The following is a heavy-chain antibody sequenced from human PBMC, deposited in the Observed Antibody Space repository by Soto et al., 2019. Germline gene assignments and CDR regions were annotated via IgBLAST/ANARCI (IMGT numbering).Heavy chain of an antibody. CDR3: ANEGAYGDYGDYLDY. CDR1: GFTFSSYA. D-gene: IGHD4-17*01. Sequence: EVQLLEAGGGLVQPGGSLRLSCAASGFTFSSYAMSWVRQTPGKGLEWVSTITGSGHGTNYADSVKGRFTISRDNSKRTLYLQMNSLRADDTAVYYCANEGAYGDYGDYLDYWGQGTLVTVSS. V-gene: IGHV3-23*01. CDR2: ITGSGHGT. J-gene: IGHJ4*02.